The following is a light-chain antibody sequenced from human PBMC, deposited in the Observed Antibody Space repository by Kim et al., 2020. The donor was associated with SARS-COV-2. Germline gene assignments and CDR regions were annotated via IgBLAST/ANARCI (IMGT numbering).Light chain of an antibody. CDR1: SLRSYY. CDR2: GKN. CDR3: NSRDSNDNVV. Sequence: VAVGQTVRITCQGDSLRSYYATWYPQKPGQAPIVVIYGKNNRPSGIPDRFSGSSSGNTASLTITGTQAGDEADYYCNSRDSNDNVVFGGGTKLTVL. J-gene: IGLJ2*01. V-gene: IGLV3-19*01.